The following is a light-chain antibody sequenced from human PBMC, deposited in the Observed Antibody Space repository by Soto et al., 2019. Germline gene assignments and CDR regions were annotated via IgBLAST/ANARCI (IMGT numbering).Light chain of an antibody. V-gene: IGLV2-14*01. CDR1: SSDVGGYNY. CDR2: EVS. J-gene: IGLJ1*01. CDR3: SSYTVGISHYV. Sequence: QSVLTQPASVSGSPGQSITISCTGTSSDVGGYNYVSWYQHYPGKAPKLMIYEVSNRPSGVSNRFSGSKSGNTASLTISGLQAEDEADYYCSSYTVGISHYVFGTGTKLTVL.